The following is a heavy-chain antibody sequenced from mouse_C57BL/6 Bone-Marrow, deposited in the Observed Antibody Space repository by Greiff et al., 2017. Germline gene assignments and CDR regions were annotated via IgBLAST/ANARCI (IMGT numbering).Heavy chain of an antibody. Sequence: QVQLQQPGTELVKPGASVKLSCKASGYTFTSYWMHWVKQRPGQGLEWIGNINPSNGGTNYNEKFKSKATLTVDKSSSTAYMQLSSLTSEYSAVYYCARALFYYDYWYFDVWGTGTTVTVSS. CDR1: GYTFTSYW. D-gene: IGHD2-4*01. V-gene: IGHV1-53*01. J-gene: IGHJ1*03. CDR2: INPSNGGT. CDR3: ARALFYYDYWYFDV.